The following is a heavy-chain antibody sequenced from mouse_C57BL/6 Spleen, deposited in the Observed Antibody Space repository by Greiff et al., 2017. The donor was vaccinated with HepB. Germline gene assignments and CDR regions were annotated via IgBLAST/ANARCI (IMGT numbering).Heavy chain of an antibody. Sequence: QVQLQQPGAELVRPGSSVKLSCKASGYTFTSYWMDWVTQRPGQGLEWIGNIYPSDSETHYNQKFKDKATLTVDKSSSTAYMQLSSLTSEDSAVYYCARRGSNYAWFAYWGQGTLVTVSA. CDR1: GYTFTSYW. V-gene: IGHV1-61*01. CDR2: IYPSDSET. D-gene: IGHD2-5*01. CDR3: ARRGSNYAWFAY. J-gene: IGHJ3*01.